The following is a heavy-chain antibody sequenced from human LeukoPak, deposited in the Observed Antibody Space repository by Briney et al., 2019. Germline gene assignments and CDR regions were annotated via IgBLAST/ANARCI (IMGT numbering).Heavy chain of an antibody. V-gene: IGHV4-38-2*02. D-gene: IGHD4-17*01. Sequence: SETLSLTCTVSGYSISSGFYWGWIRQPPGKALEWIGSISHSGSTHYNSSLKSRVTISVDTSKNQLSLKLSPVTAADTAVYYCARSPQGTATTANWLDPWGQGTLVTVSS. J-gene: IGHJ5*02. CDR1: GYSISSGFY. CDR3: ARSPQGTATTANWLDP. CDR2: ISHSGST.